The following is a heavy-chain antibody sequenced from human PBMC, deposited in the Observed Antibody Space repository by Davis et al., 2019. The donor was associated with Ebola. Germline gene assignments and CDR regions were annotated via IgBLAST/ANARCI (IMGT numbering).Heavy chain of an antibody. CDR1: GYSISSGYY. V-gene: IGHV4-38-2*01. J-gene: IGHJ5*02. D-gene: IGHD1-26*01. CDR2: IYHSGST. CDR3: ARDSGSYLDWFDH. Sequence: PSETLSLTCDVSGYSISSGYYWGWIRQPPGKGLEWIGSIYHSGSTYYNPSLKSRVTISVDTSKNQFSLKLSSVTAADTAVYYCARDSGSYLDWFDHWGQGALVTVSS.